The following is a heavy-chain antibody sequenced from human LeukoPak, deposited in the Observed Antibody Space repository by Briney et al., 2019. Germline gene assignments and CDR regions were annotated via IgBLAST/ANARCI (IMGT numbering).Heavy chain of an antibody. D-gene: IGHD3-22*01. CDR3: ARDGYDYYDSSGYQGSFDY. J-gene: IGHJ4*02. CDR2: ISYDESNK. V-gene: IGHV3-30-3*01. Sequence: PGRSLRLSCAAYGFTFSAYAMHWVRQAPGKGLEWVALISYDESNKYNADSVKGRFTISRDNSKNTLYLQMNSLRVEDTAVYYCARDGYDYYDSSGYQGSFDYWGQGIPVTVSS. CDR1: GFTFSAYA.